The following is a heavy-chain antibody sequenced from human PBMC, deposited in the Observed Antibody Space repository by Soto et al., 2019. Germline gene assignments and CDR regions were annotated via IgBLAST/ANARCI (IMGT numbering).Heavy chain of an antibody. CDR1: RYSFTSYW. J-gene: IGHJ6*03. CDR2: IYPGDSDT. Sequence: GESLKISCKGSRYSFTSYWIGWVRQMPGKGLEWMGIIYPGDSDTRYSPSFQGQVTISADKSISTAYLQWSSLKASDTAMYYCARLPMVRGVIQNMDVWGKGTTVTVSS. CDR3: ARLPMVRGVIQNMDV. V-gene: IGHV5-51*01. D-gene: IGHD3-10*01.